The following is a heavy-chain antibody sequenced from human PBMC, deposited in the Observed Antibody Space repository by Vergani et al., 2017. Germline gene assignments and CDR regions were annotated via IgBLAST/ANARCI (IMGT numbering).Heavy chain of an antibody. V-gene: IGHV3-30*18. CDR2: ISYDGSNK. J-gene: IGHJ6*03. Sequence: VQLLESGGGLVQPGGSLRLSCAASGFTFSSYAMSWVRQAPGKGLEWVAVISYDGSNKYYADSVKGRFTISRDNSKNTLYLQMNSLRAEDTAVYYCAKAERIVVVPAAVSYYYYMDVWGKGTTVTVSS. CDR1: GFTFSSYA. CDR3: AKAERIVVVPAAVSYYYYMDV. D-gene: IGHD2-2*01.